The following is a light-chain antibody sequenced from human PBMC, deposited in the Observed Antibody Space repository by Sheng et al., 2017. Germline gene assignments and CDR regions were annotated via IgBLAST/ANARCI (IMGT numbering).Light chain of an antibody. CDR2: QDS. J-gene: IGLJ1*01. CDR3: QAWDSSSLYV. V-gene: IGLV3-1*01. Sequence: SYELTQPPSVSVSPGQTARITCSGDRLGDKYASWYQQKPGQSPILVIYQDSKRPSGIPERFSGSNSGNTATLTISGTQAMDEADYYCQAWDSSSLYVFGTGTKVTVL. CDR1: RLGDKY.